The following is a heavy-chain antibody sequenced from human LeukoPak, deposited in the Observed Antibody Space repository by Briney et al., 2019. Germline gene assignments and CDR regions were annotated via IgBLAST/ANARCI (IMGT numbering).Heavy chain of an antibody. CDR1: GGTFSSYA. CDR2: INPNSGGT. J-gene: IGHJ6*02. Sequence: GASVNVSCKASGGTFSSYAISWVRQAPGQGLEWMGWINPNSGGTNYAQTYQDMVTMTRDTSISTAYMELSRLRSDDTAVYYCARSACAQSGYDLDPTADSCSGGMDVWGQGTTVTVSS. D-gene: IGHD5-12*01. CDR3: ARSACAQSGYDLDPTADSCSGGMDV. V-gene: IGHV1-2*02.